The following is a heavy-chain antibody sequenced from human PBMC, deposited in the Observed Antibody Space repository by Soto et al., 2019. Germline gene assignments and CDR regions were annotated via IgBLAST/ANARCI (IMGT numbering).Heavy chain of an antibody. V-gene: IGHV4-59*01. CDR2: IYYSGST. J-gene: IGHJ5*02. CDR3: ARNIPVICSSTSCQNWFDP. Sequence: SETLSLTCTVSGGSISSYYWSWIRQPPGKGLEWIGYIYYSGSTNYNPSLKSRVTISVDTSKNQFSLKLSSVTAADTAVYYCARNIPVICSSTSCQNWFDPWGQGTLVTVSS. CDR1: GGSISSYY. D-gene: IGHD2-2*01.